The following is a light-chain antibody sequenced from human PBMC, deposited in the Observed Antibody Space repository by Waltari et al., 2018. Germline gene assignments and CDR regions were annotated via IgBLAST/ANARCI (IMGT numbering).Light chain of an antibody. V-gene: IGLV6-57*03. Sequence: NFMLTQPHSVSESPGKTVTISCTRSSGSIASNYVQWYQQRPGSAPTTVFYEDNQRPSGVPDRFSGSIDSSSNSASLTISGLKTEDEADYYCQSYDSSNHAVFGGGTKLTVL. CDR1: SGSIASNY. CDR2: EDN. CDR3: QSYDSSNHAV. J-gene: IGLJ3*02.